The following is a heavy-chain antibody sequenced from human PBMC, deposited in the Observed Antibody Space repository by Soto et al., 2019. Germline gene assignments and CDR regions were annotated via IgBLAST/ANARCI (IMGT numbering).Heavy chain of an antibody. D-gene: IGHD2-15*01. J-gene: IGHJ4*02. CDR2: INYSGST. V-gene: IGHV4-34*01. CDR3: ASTKDETLYFDY. CDR1: GGSFSGYY. Sequence: SETLSLTCAVYGGSFSGYYWNWIRQPPGKGLEWIGEINYSGSTNYNPSLKSRVTISGDTSKKQFSLKLRSVTAADTAVYYCASTKDETLYFDYWGQGTLVTVSS.